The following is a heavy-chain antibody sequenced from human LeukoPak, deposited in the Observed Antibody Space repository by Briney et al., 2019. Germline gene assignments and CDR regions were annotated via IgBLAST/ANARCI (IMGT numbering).Heavy chain of an antibody. CDR2: ISSRDRTI. Sequence: GGSLRLSCVASGFTFSNYEMNWVRQAPGKGLEGVSYISSRDRTIYYADSVKGRFTISRDNAKSSLFLQMNSLRVEDTAVYYCARDPPGTTRWFDYWGQGTLVTVSS. J-gene: IGHJ4*02. V-gene: IGHV3-48*03. D-gene: IGHD1-1*01. CDR3: ARDPPGTTRWFDY. CDR1: GFTFSNYE.